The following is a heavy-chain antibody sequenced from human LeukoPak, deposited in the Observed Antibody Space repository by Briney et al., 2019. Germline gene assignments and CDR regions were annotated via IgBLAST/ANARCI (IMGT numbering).Heavy chain of an antibody. CDR1: GFTFDDYA. J-gene: IGHJ3*02. Sequence: SLRLSCAASGFTFDDYAMHWVRQAPGKGLEWVSGISWNSGSIGYADSVKGRFTISRDNAKNSLYLQMNSLRAEDTAVYYCARHVVDDAFDIWGQGTMVTVSS. CDR3: ARHVVDDAFDI. CDR2: ISWNSGSI. V-gene: IGHV3-9*01. D-gene: IGHD2-15*01.